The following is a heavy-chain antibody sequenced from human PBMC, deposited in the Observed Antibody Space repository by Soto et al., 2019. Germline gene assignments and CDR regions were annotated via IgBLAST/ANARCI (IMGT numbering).Heavy chain of an antibody. V-gene: IGHV1-8*01. CDR2: MNPNSGNT. Sequence: ASVKVSCKASGYTFTSYDINWVRQATGQGLERMGWMNPNSGNTGYAQKFQGRVTMTRNTSISTAYMELSSLRSEDTAVYYCARGYCISTSCIYYGMDVWGQGTTVTVSS. D-gene: IGHD2-2*01. CDR1: GYTFTSYD. J-gene: IGHJ6*02. CDR3: ARGYCISTSCIYYGMDV.